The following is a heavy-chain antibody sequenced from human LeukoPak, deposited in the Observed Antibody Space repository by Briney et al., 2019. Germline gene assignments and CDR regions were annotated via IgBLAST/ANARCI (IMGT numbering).Heavy chain of an antibody. Sequence: SETLSLTCTVSGGSISSDSFYWSWIRQPPGKGLEWIGYIYYSGSTNYNPSLKSRVTISVDTSKNQFSLKLNSVTAADTAVYYCAREEVGATHFDYWGQGSLVTVSS. CDR2: IYYSGST. D-gene: IGHD1-26*01. V-gene: IGHV4-61*01. J-gene: IGHJ4*02. CDR3: AREEVGATHFDY. CDR1: GGSISSDSFY.